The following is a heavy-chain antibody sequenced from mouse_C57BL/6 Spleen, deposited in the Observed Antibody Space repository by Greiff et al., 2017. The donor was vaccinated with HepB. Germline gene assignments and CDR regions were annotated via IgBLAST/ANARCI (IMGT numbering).Heavy chain of an antibody. J-gene: IGHJ1*03. CDR3: ARRGYYGSSLSWYFDV. D-gene: IGHD1-1*01. V-gene: IGHV1-69*01. CDR1: GYTFTSYW. CDR2: IDPSDSYT. Sequence: VQLQQSGAELVMPGASVKLSCKASGYTFTSYWMHWVKQRPGQGLEWIGEIDPSDSYTNYNQKFKGKSTLTVDKSSSTAYMQLSSLTSEDSAVYYCARRGYYGSSLSWYFDVWGTGTTVTVSS.